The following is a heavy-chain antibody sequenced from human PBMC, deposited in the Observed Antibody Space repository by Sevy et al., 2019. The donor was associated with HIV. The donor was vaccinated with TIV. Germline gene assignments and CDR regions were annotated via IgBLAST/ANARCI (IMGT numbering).Heavy chain of an antibody. D-gene: IGHD2-2*01. CDR3: ARDGENSVKWYPLY. CDR1: GFAFSTHA. Sequence: GGSLRLSCAASGFAFSTHAMHWVRQAPGKGLEWVAVISYEGTETFYAASVEGRFTISRDNSKNMLSLQINSLRPEDTAVYYCARDGENSVKWYPLYWGHGTLVTVSS. J-gene: IGHJ4*01. V-gene: IGHV3-30-3*01. CDR2: ISYEGTET.